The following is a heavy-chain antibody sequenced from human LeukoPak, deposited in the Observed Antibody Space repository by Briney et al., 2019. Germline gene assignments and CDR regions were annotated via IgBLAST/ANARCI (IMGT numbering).Heavy chain of an antibody. CDR2: ISGTGSYK. J-gene: IGHJ4*02. CDR1: GFTFSRYS. D-gene: IGHD3-22*01. V-gene: IGHV3-21*01. Sequence: KPGGSLRLSCAASGFTFSRYSMNWVRQAPGKGLEWVSSISGTGSYKYYADSVKGRFTISRDNAKNSLYLQMNSLRAEDTAVYYCARDFYDTSGYYYDYWGQGTLVTVSS. CDR3: ARDFYDTSGYYYDY.